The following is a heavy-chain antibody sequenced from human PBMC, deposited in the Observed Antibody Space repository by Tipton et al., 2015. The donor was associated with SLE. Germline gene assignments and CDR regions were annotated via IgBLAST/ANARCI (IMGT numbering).Heavy chain of an antibody. D-gene: IGHD3-22*01. CDR3: ARDRRGYYDSSGYSDY. J-gene: IGHJ4*02. CDR2: ISSSSSYI. Sequence: AVSGFTFSSYSMNWVRQAPGKGLEWVSSISSSSSYIYYADSVKGRFTISRDNAKNSLYLQMNSLRAEDTAVYYCARDRRGYYDSSGYSDYWGQGTLVTVSS. CDR1: GFTFSSYS. V-gene: IGHV3-21*01.